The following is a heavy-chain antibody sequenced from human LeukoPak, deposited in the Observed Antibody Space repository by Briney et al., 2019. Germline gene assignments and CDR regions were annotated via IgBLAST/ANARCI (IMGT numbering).Heavy chain of an antibody. CDR2: IYYSGST. D-gene: IGHD5-12*01. V-gene: IGHV4-39*01. J-gene: IGHJ4*02. CDR3: ARGATPDY. Sequence: SETLSLTCTASGGSISSSSYYWGWIRQPPGKGLEWIGSIYYSGSTYYNPSLKSRVTISVDTSKNQFSLKLSSVTAADTAVYYCARGATPDYWGQGTLVTVSS. CDR1: GGSISSSSYY.